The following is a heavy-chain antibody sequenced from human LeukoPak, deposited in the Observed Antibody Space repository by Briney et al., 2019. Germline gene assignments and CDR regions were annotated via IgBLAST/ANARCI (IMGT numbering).Heavy chain of an antibody. CDR3: ARDKAGYCSSTSCYRGAFDI. J-gene: IGHJ3*02. D-gene: IGHD2-2*02. V-gene: IGHV1-46*01. CDR1: GYTFSDYY. CDR2: INPSGGST. Sequence: ASVKVSCKPSGYTFSDYYIHWVRQAPGQGLEWMGIINPSGGSTSYAQKFQGRVTMTRDTSTSTVYMELSSLRSEDTAVYYCARDKAGYCSSTSCYRGAFDIWGQGTMVTVSS.